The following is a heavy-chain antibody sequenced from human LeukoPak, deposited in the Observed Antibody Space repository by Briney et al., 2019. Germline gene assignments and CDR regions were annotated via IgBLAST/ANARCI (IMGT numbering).Heavy chain of an antibody. V-gene: IGHV3-33*01. CDR3: ARVGCNGGSCKPYAYYAMDV. J-gene: IGHJ6*02. Sequence: GGSLRLSCAASGLTFSGYVMHGLRHAPDEGVEWVAIICYGGSIIYYVDAGKGRFTNSRDNSKNTLYLQMNSLRAEDTAVYYCARVGCNGGSCKPYAYYAMDVWGQGTTVTVS. CDR1: GLTFSGYV. CDR2: ICYGGSII. D-gene: IGHD2-15*01.